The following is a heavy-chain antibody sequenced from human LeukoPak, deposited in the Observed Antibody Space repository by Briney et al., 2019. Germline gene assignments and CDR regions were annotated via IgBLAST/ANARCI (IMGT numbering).Heavy chain of an antibody. CDR2: ISRSSSTI. Sequence: GGSLRLSCAASGFTFSSYEMSWVRQAPGKGLEWVSYISRSSSTIYYADAVKGRFTISTDKAKKTLYLQMTSLRAEDTAAYYCARVPNSSGWHDAFDIWGQGTMVTVSS. V-gene: IGHV3-48*03. J-gene: IGHJ3*02. CDR1: GFTFSSYE. D-gene: IGHD6-19*01. CDR3: ARVPNSSGWHDAFDI.